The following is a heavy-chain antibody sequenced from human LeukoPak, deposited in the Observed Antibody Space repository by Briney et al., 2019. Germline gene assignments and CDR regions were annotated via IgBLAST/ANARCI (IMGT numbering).Heavy chain of an antibody. CDR3: ARDKSEWFGELVV. Sequence: PGGSLRLSCGATGFTFSSFAMNWVRQAPGKGLEWVSSISSSGDYIYYADSLKGRFTISRDNAKNSLYLQMNSLRAEDTAVYYCARDKSEWFGELVVWGQGTLVTVSS. CDR1: GFTFSSFA. CDR2: ISSSGDYI. D-gene: IGHD3-10*01. J-gene: IGHJ4*02. V-gene: IGHV3-21*01.